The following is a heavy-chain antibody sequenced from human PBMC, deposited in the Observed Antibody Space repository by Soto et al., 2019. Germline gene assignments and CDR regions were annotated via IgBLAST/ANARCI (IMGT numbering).Heavy chain of an antibody. CDR2: INWNGGST. CDR3: ARRGGYRSSWYWDY. CDR1: GFTFDDYG. J-gene: IGHJ4*02. D-gene: IGHD6-13*01. V-gene: IGHV3-20*01. Sequence: PGGSLRLSCAASGFTFDDYGMSWVRQAPGKGLEWVSGINWNGGSTGYADSVKGRFTISRDNAKNSLYLQMNSLRAEDTALYHCARRGGYRSSWYWDYWGQGTLVTVSS.